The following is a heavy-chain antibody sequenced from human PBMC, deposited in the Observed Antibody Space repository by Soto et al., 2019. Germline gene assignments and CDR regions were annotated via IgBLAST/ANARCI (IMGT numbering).Heavy chain of an antibody. CDR2: IYTGGNT. V-gene: IGHV3-53*01. D-gene: IGHD3-10*01. CDR1: GFTVTSYY. CDR3: ARDYYYGSGNYYRADYYHYGMDV. J-gene: IGHJ6*02. Sequence: WGSLRLSCAASGFTVTSYYMFFFRHAPGKGLEWVSLIYTGGNTNYADSVKGRFTISRDNSKNTLYLQMNSLRAEDTAVYYCARDYYYGSGNYYRADYYHYGMDVWGQGTTVTVSS.